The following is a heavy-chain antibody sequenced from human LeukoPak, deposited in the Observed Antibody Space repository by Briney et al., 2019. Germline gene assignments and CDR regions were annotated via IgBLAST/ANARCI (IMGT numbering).Heavy chain of an antibody. D-gene: IGHD5-12*01. CDR2: ISSSSSYI. CDR1: AFSLNAYN. J-gene: IGHJ4*02. V-gene: IGHV3-21*01. CDR3: ARVERGYSGYDDFDY. Sequence: GGSLRLSCAASAFSLNAYNMNWVRQAPGKGLEWVSSISSSSSYIYYADSVKGRFTISRDNAKNSLYLQMNSLRAEDTAVYYCARVERGYSGYDDFDYWGQGTLVTVSS.